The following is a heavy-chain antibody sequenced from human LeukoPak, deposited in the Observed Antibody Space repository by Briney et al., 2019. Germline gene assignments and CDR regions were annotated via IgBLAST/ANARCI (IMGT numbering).Heavy chain of an antibody. CDR3: ARYYFWTGAYFYDY. D-gene: IGHD3/OR15-3a*01. J-gene: IGHJ4*02. V-gene: IGHV5-51*01. CDR2: IYPRDSDT. CDR1: GFTFTTHW. Sequence: GESLLISCKTSGFTFTTHWIAWVRQKPGEGLELMGIIYPRDSDTNYSPAFQGQLTISADKSTNTAYLLWSSLKASDTAMYYCARYYFWTGAYFYDYGGRGTVVTVSS.